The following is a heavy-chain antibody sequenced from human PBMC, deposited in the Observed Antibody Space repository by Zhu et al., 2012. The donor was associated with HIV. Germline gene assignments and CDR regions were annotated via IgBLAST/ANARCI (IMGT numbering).Heavy chain of an antibody. D-gene: IGHD3-10*01. CDR1: GYSISSGYY. CDR2: IYHSGST. J-gene: IGHJ5*02. Sequence: QVQLQESGPGLVKPSETLSLTCAVSGYSISSGYYWGWIRQPPGKGLEWIGSIYHSGSTYYNPSLKSRVTISVDTSKNQFSLKLSSVTAADTAVYYCARIYLSAVRGVIISFDPWGQGTLVTVSS. CDR3: ARIYLSAVRGVIISFDP. V-gene: IGHV4-38-2*01.